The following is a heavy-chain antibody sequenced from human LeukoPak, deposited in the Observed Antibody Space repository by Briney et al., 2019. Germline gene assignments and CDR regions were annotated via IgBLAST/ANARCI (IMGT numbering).Heavy chain of an antibody. CDR1: GFTFSSYS. D-gene: IGHD6-19*01. V-gene: IGHV3-30*03. J-gene: IGHJ4*02. CDR2: ISYDGSNK. Sequence: PGGSLRLSCAASGFTFSSYSMNWVRQAPGKGLEWVAVISYDGSNKYYADSVKGRFTISRDNAKNSLYLQMNSLRAEDTAVYYCARDGGSGWYWVPIHFDYWGQGTLVTVSS. CDR3: ARDGGSGWYWVPIHFDY.